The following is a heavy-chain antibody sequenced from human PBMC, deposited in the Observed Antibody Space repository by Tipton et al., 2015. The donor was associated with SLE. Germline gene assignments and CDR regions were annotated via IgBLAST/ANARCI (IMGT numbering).Heavy chain of an antibody. CDR3: ARGKRFLEWLSLHYMDV. V-gene: IGHV4-59*01. CDR1: GGSISSYY. CDR2: IYYSGST. D-gene: IGHD3-3*01. Sequence: TLSLTCTVPGGSISSYYWSWIRQPPGKGLEWIGYIYYSGSTNYNPSLKSRVTISVDTSKNQFSLKLSSVTAADTAVYYCARGKRFLEWLSLHYMDVWGKGTTVTVSS. J-gene: IGHJ6*03.